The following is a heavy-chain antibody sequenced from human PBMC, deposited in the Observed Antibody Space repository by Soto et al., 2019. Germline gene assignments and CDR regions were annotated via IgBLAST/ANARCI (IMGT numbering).Heavy chain of an antibody. V-gene: IGHV3-48*01. D-gene: IGHD5-18*01. Sequence: EVQLVESGGGLVQPGGSLRLSCAASGFTFSSYSMNWVRQAPGKGLEWLSYISSSISTMHYADSVKGRFTISRDNAKNSLYLQIXSXXXXXTAVYYCAREVRDTAVADFDYWGQGTLVTVSS. CDR3: AREVRDTAVADFDY. J-gene: IGHJ4*02. CDR1: GFTFSSYS. CDR2: ISSSISTM.